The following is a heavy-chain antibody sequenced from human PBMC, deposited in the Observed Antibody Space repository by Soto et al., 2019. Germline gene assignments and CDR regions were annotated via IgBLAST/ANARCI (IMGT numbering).Heavy chain of an antibody. CDR3: ASPPKVVYWYFDL. Sequence: QVQLVESGGGLVKPGGSLRLSCAASGFTFSDHYMSWIRQAPGKGLEWVSYISSSGSIIYYAASMKGRLTISRDNAKNSVYLQMNSLRAEDTAVYYCASPPKVVYWYFDLWGRGTLVTVSS. V-gene: IGHV3-11*01. CDR2: ISSSGSII. J-gene: IGHJ2*01. D-gene: IGHD3-16*02. CDR1: GFTFSDHY.